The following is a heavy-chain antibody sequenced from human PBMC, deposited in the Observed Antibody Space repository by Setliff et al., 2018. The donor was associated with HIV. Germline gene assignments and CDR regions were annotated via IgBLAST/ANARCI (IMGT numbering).Heavy chain of an antibody. CDR1: DSGTYY. D-gene: IGHD6-19*01. CDR3: ARGVRDNSGWSSYYFDY. Sequence: PSETLSLTCTVSDSGTYYWSWIRQPAGKGLEWIGRIYTSGNTNYSPSLKSRVTMSVDTSKKQFSLRLTSVTAADTAVYYCARGVRDNSGWSSYYFDYWGQGTLVTVSS. CDR2: IYTSGNT. J-gene: IGHJ4*02. V-gene: IGHV4-4*07.